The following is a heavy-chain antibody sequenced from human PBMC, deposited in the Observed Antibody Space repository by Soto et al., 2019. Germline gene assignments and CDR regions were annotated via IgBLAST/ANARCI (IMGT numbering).Heavy chain of an antibody. J-gene: IGHJ4*02. D-gene: IGHD3-10*01. CDR3: ARILGYYGSSSSDYFDY. V-gene: IGHV3-11*01. CDR2: IDTSGTKI. CDR1: GYTFSDYY. Sequence: GGSLRLSCAASGYTFSDYYMSWIRQAPGKGLEWISYIDTSGTKIYYADSVKGRYIISRDISKNTLYLQMNNLRAEDTAVYYCARILGYYGSSSSDYFDYWGQGTLVTVSS.